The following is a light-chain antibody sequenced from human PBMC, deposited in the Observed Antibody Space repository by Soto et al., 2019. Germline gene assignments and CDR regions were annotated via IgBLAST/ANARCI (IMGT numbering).Light chain of an antibody. CDR1: QSISSW. Sequence: DIQMTQSPSTLSASVGDRVTITCRASQSISSWLAWYQQKPGKAPKLLIYDASSLESGVPSRFSGSGSGTEFTLTISSLQPDDFATYYCQQYNNFFDPGTKVDIK. CDR2: DAS. CDR3: QQYNNF. V-gene: IGKV1-5*01. J-gene: IGKJ3*01.